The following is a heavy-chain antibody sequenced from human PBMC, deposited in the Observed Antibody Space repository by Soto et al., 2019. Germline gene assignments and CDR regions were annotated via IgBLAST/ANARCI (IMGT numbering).Heavy chain of an antibody. CDR3: ARDLDYGDHYFDY. V-gene: IGHV3-21*01. D-gene: IGHD4-17*01. CDR1: GFTFSSYS. Sequence: PGGSLRLSCAAPGFTFSSYSMNWVRQAPGKGLEWVSSISSSSSYIYYADSVKGRFTISRDNAKNSLCLQMNSLRAEDTAVYYCARDLDYGDHYFDYWGQGTLVTVSS. J-gene: IGHJ4*02. CDR2: ISSSSSYI.